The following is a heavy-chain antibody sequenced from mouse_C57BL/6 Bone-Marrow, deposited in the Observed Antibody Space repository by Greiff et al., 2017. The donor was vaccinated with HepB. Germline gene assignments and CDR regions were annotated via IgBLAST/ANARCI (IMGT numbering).Heavy chain of an antibody. V-gene: IGHV1-80*01. D-gene: IGHD1-1*01. CDR2: IYPGDGDT. J-gene: IGHJ3*01. CDR3: ARSYYGSSYAAY. CDR1: GYAFSSYW. Sequence: VQLQQSGAELVKPGASVKISCKASGYAFSSYWMNWVKQRPGKGLEWIGQIYPGDGDTNYNGKFKGKATLTADKSSSTAYMQLSSLTSEDSAVYFCARSYYGSSYAAYWGQGTLVTVSA.